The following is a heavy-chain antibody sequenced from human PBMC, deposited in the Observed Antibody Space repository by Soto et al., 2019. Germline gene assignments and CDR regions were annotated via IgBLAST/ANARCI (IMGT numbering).Heavy chain of an antibody. V-gene: IGHV3-7*03. CDR1: GFTFSSYW. J-gene: IGHJ4*02. Sequence: GGSLRLSCSAPGFTFSSYWRSWVRQAPGEGLEWVANIKQAGSENNYVDSVKSRFTISRDNAKNSLYLQMDSLRAEATHVYYCAEERSIAVCRSDIDYWGQGTLVPISS. CDR2: IKQAGSEN. D-gene: IGHD6-19*01. CDR3: AEERSIAVCRSDIDY.